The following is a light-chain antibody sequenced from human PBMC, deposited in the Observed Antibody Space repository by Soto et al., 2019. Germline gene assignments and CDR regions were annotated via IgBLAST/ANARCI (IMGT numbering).Light chain of an antibody. CDR2: EVS. J-gene: IGLJ3*02. Sequence: QSVLTQPASVSGSPGQSITISCTGTSSDVGGYNYVSWYQQHPGKAPKLMIYEVSKRPSGVPDRFSGSKSGNTASLTVSGIQAEDGADYYCNSYAGSNNWVFGGGTKLTVL. CDR3: NSYAGSNNWV. CDR1: SSDVGGYNY. V-gene: IGLV2-8*01.